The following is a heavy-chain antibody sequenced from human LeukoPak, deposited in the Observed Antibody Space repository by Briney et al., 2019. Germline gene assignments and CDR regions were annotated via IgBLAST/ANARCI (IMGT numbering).Heavy chain of an antibody. J-gene: IGHJ4*02. CDR3: AKGYRQQLVGDYFDY. V-gene: IGHV3-9*01. CDR1: GFTFDDYA. Sequence: SLRLSCAASGFTFDDYAMHWVRQAPGKGLEWVSGISWNSGSIGYADSVKGRFTISRDNAKNSLYLQMNSLRAEDTALYYCAKGYRQQLVGDYFDYWGQGTLVTVSS. D-gene: IGHD6-13*01. CDR2: ISWNSGSI.